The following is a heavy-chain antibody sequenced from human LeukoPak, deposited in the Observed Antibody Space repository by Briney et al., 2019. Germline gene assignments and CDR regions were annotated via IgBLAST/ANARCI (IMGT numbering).Heavy chain of an antibody. V-gene: IGHV3-30-3*01. J-gene: IGHJ6*02. CDR1: GFTFSSHA. CDR2: ISYDGTNK. CDR3: ARELYDILIFYGMDV. D-gene: IGHD3-9*01. Sequence: GGSLRLSCAASGFTFSSHAMHWARQAPGKGLEWVAHISYDGTNKDYVDSVKGRFTISRDDSKNTLYLQMNSLRPEDTAVYYCARELYDILIFYGMDVWGQGTTVTVSS.